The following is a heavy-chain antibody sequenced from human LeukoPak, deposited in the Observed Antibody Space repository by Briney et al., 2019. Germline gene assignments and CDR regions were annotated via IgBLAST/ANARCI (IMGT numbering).Heavy chain of an antibody. D-gene: IGHD2-15*01. J-gene: IGHJ5*02. CDR1: GYSFTSYW. V-gene: IGHV5-51*01. CDR2: IYPGDSDT. CDR3: ARGGLEDIVVVVAAANWFDP. Sequence: GESLKISCKGSGYSFTSYWIGWVRQMPGKGLEWMGIIYPGDSDTRYSPSFQGQVTISADKSISTAYLQWSSLKASDTAMYYCARGGLEDIVVVVAAANWFDPWGQGTLVTVSS.